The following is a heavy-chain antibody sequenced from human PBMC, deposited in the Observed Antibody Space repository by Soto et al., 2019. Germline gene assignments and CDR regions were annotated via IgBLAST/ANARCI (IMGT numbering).Heavy chain of an antibody. Sequence: QVQLQESGSGLVNPSETLSLTCAVSGDSISSGGHSWSWIRQPPGKGLEWIGHIYHTGTTYKNPSLKSRVSISLDMSKNQFSLKLTFVTAADRAVYVCARVSRLDAYDIWGQGTLVTVSS. CDR3: ARVSRLDAYDI. D-gene: IGHD6-6*01. J-gene: IGHJ3*02. V-gene: IGHV4-30-2*01. CDR2: IYHTGTT. CDR1: GDSISSGGHS.